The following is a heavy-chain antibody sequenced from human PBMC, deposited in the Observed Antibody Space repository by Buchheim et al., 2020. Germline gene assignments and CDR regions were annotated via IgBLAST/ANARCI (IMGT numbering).Heavy chain of an antibody. V-gene: IGHV3-30-3*01. CDR3: ARVQIGGTAFDY. CDR2: ISYDGSNK. CDR1: GFTFSSYA. D-gene: IGHD3-3*01. Sequence: VQLVESGGGLVQPGGSLRLSCAASGFTFSSYAMHWVRQAPGKGLEWVAVISYDGSNKYYADSVKGRFTISRDNSKNTLYLQMNSLRAEDTAVYYCARVQIGGTAFDYWGQGT. J-gene: IGHJ4*02.